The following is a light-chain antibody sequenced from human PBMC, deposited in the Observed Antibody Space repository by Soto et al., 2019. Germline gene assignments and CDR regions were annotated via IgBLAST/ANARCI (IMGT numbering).Light chain of an antibody. J-gene: IGLJ2*01. Sequence: SYELTQPPSVSVAPGQTARITWGGNNIATYTVHWYQQKAGQAPVLVVYDDGDRPSGIPERFSGSNSGNTATLTIIRVEAGDEADYYCQLWDSSSAHVLFGGGTKLTV. CDR1: NIATYT. CDR2: DDG. V-gene: IGLV3-21*02. CDR3: QLWDSSSAHVL.